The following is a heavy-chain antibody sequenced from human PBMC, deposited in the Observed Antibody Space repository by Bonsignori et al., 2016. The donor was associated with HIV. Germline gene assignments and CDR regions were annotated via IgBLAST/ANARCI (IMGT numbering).Heavy chain of an antibody. CDR3: ARDPRVAVAGPLDY. Sequence: VRQAPGKGLEWVANIKQDGSEKYYVDSVKGRFTISRDNAKNSLYLQMNSLRAEDTAVYYCARDPRVAVAGPLDYWGQGTLVTVSS. V-gene: IGHV3-7*03. CDR2: IKQDGSEK. D-gene: IGHD6-19*01. J-gene: IGHJ4*02.